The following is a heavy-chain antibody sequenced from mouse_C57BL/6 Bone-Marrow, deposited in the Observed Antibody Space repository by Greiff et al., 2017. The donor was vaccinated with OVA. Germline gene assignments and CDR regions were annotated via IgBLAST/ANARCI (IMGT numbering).Heavy chain of an antibody. CDR1: GYTFTDYE. D-gene: IGHD2-2*01. CDR3: PSTRVTTRDWYFDV. CDR2: IDPETGGT. V-gene: IGHV1-15*01. J-gene: IGHJ1*03. Sequence: QVQLQQSGAELVRPGASVTLSCKASGYTFTDYEMHWVKQTPVHGLEWIGAIDPETGGTAYNQKFKGKAILTADKSSSTAYMELRSLTSEDSAVYYCPSTRVTTRDWYFDVWGTGTTVTVSS.